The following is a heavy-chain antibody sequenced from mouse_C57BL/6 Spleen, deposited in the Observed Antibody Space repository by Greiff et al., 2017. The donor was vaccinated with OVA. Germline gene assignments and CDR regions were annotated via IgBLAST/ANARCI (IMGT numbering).Heavy chain of an antibody. CDR3: TRYDGYYGVLDY. CDR2: IDPGTGGT. CDR1: GYTFTDYE. Sequence: QVQLQQSGAELVRPGASVTLSCKASGYTFTDYEMHWVKQTPVHGLEWIGAIDPGTGGTAYNQKFKGKAILTADKSSSTAYMELRSLTSEDSAVYYCTRYDGYYGVLDYWGKGTTLTVSS. V-gene: IGHV1-15*01. J-gene: IGHJ2*01. D-gene: IGHD2-3*01.